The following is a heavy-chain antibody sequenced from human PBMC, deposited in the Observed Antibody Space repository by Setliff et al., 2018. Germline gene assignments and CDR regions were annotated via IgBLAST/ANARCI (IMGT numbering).Heavy chain of an antibody. Sequence: SETLSLTCTVSGGSISSNYWNWIRQPAGKGLEWIGRIYTSGTTNYNPSLKSRVTMSVDTSKNQLSLILTSVTAADTAVYYCAREVVSIVRFPASGSHYYFDSWGQGTLVTVSS. D-gene: IGHD1-26*01. J-gene: IGHJ4*02. CDR3: AREVVSIVRFPASGSHYYFDS. V-gene: IGHV4-4*07. CDR2: IYTSGTT. CDR1: GGSISSNY.